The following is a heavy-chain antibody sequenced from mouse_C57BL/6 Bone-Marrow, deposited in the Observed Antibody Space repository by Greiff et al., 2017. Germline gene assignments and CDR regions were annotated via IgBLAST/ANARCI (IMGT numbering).Heavy chain of an antibody. CDR2: ISSGGSYT. V-gene: IGHV5-6*01. J-gene: IGHJ4*01. Sequence: EVQVVESGGDLVKPGGSLKLSCAASGFTFSSYGMSWVRQTPDKRLEWVATISSGGSYTYYPDSVKGRFTISRDNAKNTLYVQMSSLKSEDTAMYYCASGLVDAMDYWGQGTSVTVSS. CDR1: GFTFSSYG. CDR3: ASGLVDAMDY.